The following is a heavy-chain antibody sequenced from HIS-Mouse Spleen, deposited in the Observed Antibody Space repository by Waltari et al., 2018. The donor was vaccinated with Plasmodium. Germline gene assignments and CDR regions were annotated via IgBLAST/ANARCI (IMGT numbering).Heavy chain of an antibody. CDR3: ARLRYSYGYFDY. J-gene: IGHJ4*02. D-gene: IGHD5-18*01. V-gene: IGHV4-59*08. CDR1: GGSIRSYS. Sequence: QVQLQESGPGLVKPSETLSLTCTVSGGSIRSYSWRWIRQPPGKGLEWIGYIYYSGSTNYNPSLKSRVTISVDTSKNQFSLKLSSVTAADTAVYYCARLRYSYGYFDYWGQGTLVTVSS. CDR2: IYYSGST.